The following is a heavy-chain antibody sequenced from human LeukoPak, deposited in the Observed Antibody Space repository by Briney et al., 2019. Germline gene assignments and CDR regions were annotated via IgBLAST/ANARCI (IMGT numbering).Heavy chain of an antibody. Sequence: ASVKVSCKASGGSFSSYAISWVRQAPGQGLEWMGGIIPIFGTANYAQNVQGRVTMTRDTSTSTVYMELSSLRAEDTAVYYCARRAGAYSHPYDYWGQGTLVTVSS. V-gene: IGHV1-69*05. J-gene: IGHJ4*02. CDR1: GGSFSSYA. CDR3: ARRAGAYSHPYDY. D-gene: IGHD4/OR15-4a*01. CDR2: IIPIFGTA.